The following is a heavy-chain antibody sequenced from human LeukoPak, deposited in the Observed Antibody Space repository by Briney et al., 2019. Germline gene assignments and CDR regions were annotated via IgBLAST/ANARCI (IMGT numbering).Heavy chain of an antibody. V-gene: IGHV4-59*01. J-gene: IGHJ3*02. D-gene: IGHD3-3*01. CDR1: GGSISSYY. CDR2: IYYSGST. CDR3: ARGRFLDAFDI. Sequence: SETLSLTCAVSGGSISSYYWSWIRQPPGKGLEWIGYIYYSGSTKYKPSLKSRVTISVDTSKNQFSLKLSSVTAADTAVYYCARGRFLDAFDIWGQGTMVTVSS.